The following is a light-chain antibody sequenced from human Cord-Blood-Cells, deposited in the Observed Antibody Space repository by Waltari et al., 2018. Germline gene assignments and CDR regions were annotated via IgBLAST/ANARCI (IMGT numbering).Light chain of an antibody. CDR2: DAS. CDR3: QQYNSDSYT. Sequence: DIQMTQSPSTLSASVGDRVTITCRASQSISSWLAWYQQKPGKAPKLLIYDASSLESGVPSRFSCSGSGTEFTLTISSLQPDDFATYYCQQYNSDSYTFGQGTKLEIK. J-gene: IGKJ2*01. V-gene: IGKV1-5*01. CDR1: QSISSW.